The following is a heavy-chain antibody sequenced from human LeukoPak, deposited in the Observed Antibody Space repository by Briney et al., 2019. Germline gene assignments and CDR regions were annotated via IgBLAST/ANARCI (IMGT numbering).Heavy chain of an antibody. CDR1: GFTFSSYS. Sequence: GGSLRLSCAASGFTFSSYSMNWVRQAPGKGLEWVSSITSVSSYKYYADSVKGRFTISRDNAKNSLFLQMNSLRAEDTAIYYCARDPTADDYWGQGTLVTVSS. CDR2: ITSVSSYK. CDR3: ARDPTADDY. V-gene: IGHV3-21*01. J-gene: IGHJ4*02. D-gene: IGHD2-2*01.